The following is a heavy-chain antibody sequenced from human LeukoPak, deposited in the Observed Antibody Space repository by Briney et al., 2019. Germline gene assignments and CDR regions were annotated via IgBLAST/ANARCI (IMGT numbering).Heavy chain of an antibody. V-gene: IGHV3-23*01. CDR2: IFPSGGEI. Sequence: HPGGSLRLSCEASGFTFSTFAMIWVRQPPGKGLEWVSSIFPSGGEIHYADSVRGRFTISRDNAKNTLYLQMNSLRAEDTAVYYCARSGRWYYYDSSGTDYWGQGTLVTVSS. D-gene: IGHD3-22*01. CDR3: ARSGRWYYYDSSGTDY. CDR1: GFTFSTFA. J-gene: IGHJ4*02.